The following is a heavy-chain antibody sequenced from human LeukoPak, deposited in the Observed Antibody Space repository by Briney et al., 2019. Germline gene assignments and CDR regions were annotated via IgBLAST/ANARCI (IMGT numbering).Heavy chain of an antibody. CDR2: IIPIFGTA. CDR1: GGTFSSYA. V-gene: IGHV1-69*13. Sequence: WASVKVSCKASGGTFSSYAISWVRQAPGQGLEWMGGIIPIFGTANYAQKFQGRVTITADESTSTAYMELSSLRSEDTAVYYCARAKSITMVRGYYYYGMDVWGQGTTVTVSS. J-gene: IGHJ6*02. D-gene: IGHD3-10*01. CDR3: ARAKSITMVRGYYYYGMDV.